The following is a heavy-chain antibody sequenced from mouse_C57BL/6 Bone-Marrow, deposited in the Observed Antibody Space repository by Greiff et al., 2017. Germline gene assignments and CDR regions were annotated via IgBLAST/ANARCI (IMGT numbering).Heavy chain of an antibody. J-gene: IGHJ3*01. D-gene: IGHD1-1*01. CDR1: GFSLTSYA. CDR2: IWTGGGT. Sequence: QVQLKESGPGLVAPSQSLSITCTVSGFSLTSYAISWVRQPPGKGLEWLGVIWTGGGTNYNSALKSRLSISKDNSKSQVFLKMNSLQTDDTARYXCARNYHYYGSSYGFAYWGQGTLVTVSA. V-gene: IGHV2-9-1*01. CDR3: ARNYHYYGSSYGFAY.